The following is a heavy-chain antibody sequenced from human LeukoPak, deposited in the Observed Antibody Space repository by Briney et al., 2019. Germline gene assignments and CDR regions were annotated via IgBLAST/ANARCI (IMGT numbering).Heavy chain of an antibody. Sequence: GGSLRLSCAASGFTFSSHAMTWVRQAPGKGLEWVSAISSTSDSIYYTDSVKGRFTISRDNSKNTLYLQMNSLRAEDTAVYYCARDSTKYSFYDYWGQGTLVTVSS. J-gene: IGHJ4*02. D-gene: IGHD2-15*01. CDR2: ISSTSDSI. CDR3: ARDSTKYSFYDY. CDR1: GFTFSSHA. V-gene: IGHV3-23*01.